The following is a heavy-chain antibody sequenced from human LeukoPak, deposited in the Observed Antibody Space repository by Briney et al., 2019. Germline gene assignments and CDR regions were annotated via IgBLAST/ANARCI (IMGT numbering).Heavy chain of an antibody. CDR3: ARVGERGYSESYFDY. V-gene: IGHV1-2*02. CDR2: INPNSGGT. J-gene: IGHJ4*02. Sequence: ASMKVSCKASGYNFIGYGITWVRQAPGQGLEWMGWINPNSGGTNYAQKFQGRVTMTRDTSISTAYMELSRLRSDDTAVYYCARVGERGYSESYFDYWGQGTLVTVSS. D-gene: IGHD5-12*01. CDR1: GYNFIGYG.